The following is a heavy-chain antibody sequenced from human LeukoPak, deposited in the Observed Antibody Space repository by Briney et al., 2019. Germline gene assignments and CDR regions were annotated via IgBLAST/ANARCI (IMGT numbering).Heavy chain of an antibody. Sequence: PGGSLRLSCAASGFTFSSYAMSWVRQAPGKGLEWVSAISGSGGSTYYADSVKGRFTISRDNSKNTLSLQMNSLRAEDTAVYYCAKDSTMIVVAYFDYWGQGTLVTVSS. V-gene: IGHV3-23*01. CDR1: GFTFSSYA. D-gene: IGHD3-22*01. CDR3: AKDSTMIVVAYFDY. J-gene: IGHJ4*02. CDR2: ISGSGGST.